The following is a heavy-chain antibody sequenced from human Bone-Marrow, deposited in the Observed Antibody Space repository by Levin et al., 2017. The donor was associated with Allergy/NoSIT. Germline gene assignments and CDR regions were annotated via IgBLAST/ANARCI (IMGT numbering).Heavy chain of an antibody. CDR1: GASITSGGYY. CDR2: IYYTGFT. CDR3: ATAKSDYYYYYIDV. Sequence: SETLSLTCTVSGASITSGGYYWSWIRQFPGKGLEWIGFIYYTGFTSYNPSLNRRAIMSIDTAENRFSLQLSSVTAADTAVYYCATAKSDYYYYYIDVWGKGTTVPVSS. J-gene: IGHJ6*03. V-gene: IGHV4-31*03.